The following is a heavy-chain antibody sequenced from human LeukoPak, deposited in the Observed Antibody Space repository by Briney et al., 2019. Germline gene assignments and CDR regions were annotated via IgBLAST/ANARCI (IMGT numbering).Heavy chain of an antibody. CDR1: GYTFTSYG. V-gene: IGHV1-18*04. Sequence: RASVKVSCKASGYTFTSYGISWVRQAPGQGLEWMGWISAYSGNTNFVQKLQDRVTMTTDTSTTTAYMELRSLRSDDTAVYYCARDWSGSFDYWGQGTLVTVSS. D-gene: IGHD3-3*01. CDR3: ARDWSGSFDY. J-gene: IGHJ4*02. CDR2: ISAYSGNT.